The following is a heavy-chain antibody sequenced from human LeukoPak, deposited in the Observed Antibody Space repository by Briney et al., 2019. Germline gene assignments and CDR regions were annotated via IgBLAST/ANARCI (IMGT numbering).Heavy chain of an antibody. CDR1: GGTFSSYA. V-gene: IGHV1-69*05. D-gene: IGHD2-2*01. CDR2: IIPIFGTA. J-gene: IGHJ3*02. CDR3: ASGDYCSSTSCYPGEWFAFDI. Sequence: ASVKVSCKASGGTFSSYAISWVRQAPGQGLEWMGGIIPIFGTANYAQKFQGRVTITTDESTSTAYMELSSLRSEDTAVYYCASGDYCSSTSCYPGEWFAFDIWGQGTMVTVSS.